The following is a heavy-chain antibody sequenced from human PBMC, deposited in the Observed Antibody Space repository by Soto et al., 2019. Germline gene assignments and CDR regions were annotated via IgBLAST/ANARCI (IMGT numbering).Heavy chain of an antibody. V-gene: IGHV3-23*01. Sequence: EVQLLESGGGLVQPGGSLRLSCAASGFTFSTYAMSWVRQAPGKGLEWVSGISASGGSTYYADSVKGRFTISRDNSNNTLYLQVNSLRAEETAVYYCAKRGRTGYCSGGSCYQTNWFDPWGQGTLVTVSS. J-gene: IGHJ5*02. CDR2: ISASGGST. CDR1: GFTFSTYA. D-gene: IGHD2-15*01. CDR3: AKRGRTGYCSGGSCYQTNWFDP.